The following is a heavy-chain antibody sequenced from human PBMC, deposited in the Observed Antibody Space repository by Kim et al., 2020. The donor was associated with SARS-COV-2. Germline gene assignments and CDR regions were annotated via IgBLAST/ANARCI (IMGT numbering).Heavy chain of an antibody. CDR3: ARHMGSRSSSWYLRPDPFDY. J-gene: IGHJ4*02. CDR1: GYSFTTYW. D-gene: IGHD6-13*01. CDR2: IGPSDSYT. V-gene: IGHV5-10-1*01. Sequence: GESLKISCKGSGYSFTTYWITWVRQMPGKGLEWMGRIGPSDSYTNYSPSFQGHVTISADKSISTAYLQWSSLKASDTAMYYCARHMGSRSSSWYLRPDPFDYWGQGTLVTVSS.